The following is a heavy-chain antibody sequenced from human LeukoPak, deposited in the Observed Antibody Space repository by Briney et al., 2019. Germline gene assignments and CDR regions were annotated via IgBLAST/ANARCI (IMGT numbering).Heavy chain of an antibody. V-gene: IGHV3-30-3*01. Sequence: GGSLRLSCAASGFTFSSYAMHWVRQAPGKGLEWVAVISYDGSNKYYADSVKGRFTISRDNSKNTLYLQMNSLRAEDTAVCYCARDPSGYCSSTSCGKGFYFDYWGQGTLVTVSS. CDR2: ISYDGSNK. CDR1: GFTFSSYA. D-gene: IGHD2-2*01. J-gene: IGHJ4*02. CDR3: ARDPSGYCSSTSCGKGFYFDY.